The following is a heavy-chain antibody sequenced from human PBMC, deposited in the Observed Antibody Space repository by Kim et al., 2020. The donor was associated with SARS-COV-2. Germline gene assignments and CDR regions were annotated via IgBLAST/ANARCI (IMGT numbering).Heavy chain of an antibody. J-gene: IGHJ4*02. CDR2: K. V-gene: IGHV3-30*01. D-gene: IGHD4-17*01. Sequence: KSYAASVKGRFTISRDNSKNTLYLQMNSLRAEDTAVYYCARLTTVTTSYWGQGTLVTVSS. CDR3: ARLTTVTTSY.